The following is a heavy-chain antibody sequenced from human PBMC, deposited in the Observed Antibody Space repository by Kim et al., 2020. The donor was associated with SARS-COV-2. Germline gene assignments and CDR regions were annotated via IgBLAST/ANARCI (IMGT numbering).Heavy chain of an antibody. J-gene: IGHJ4*02. CDR2: ISGSGGST. V-gene: IGHV3-23*01. D-gene: IGHD3-22*01. CDR1: GFTFSSYA. CDR3: AKVRFTMIVVVRGYFDY. Sequence: GGSLRLSCAASGFTFSSYAMSWVRQAPGKGLEWVSAISGSGGSTYYADSVKGRFTISRDNSKNTLYLQMNSLRAEDTAVYYCAKVRFTMIVVVRGYFDYWGQGTLVTVSS.